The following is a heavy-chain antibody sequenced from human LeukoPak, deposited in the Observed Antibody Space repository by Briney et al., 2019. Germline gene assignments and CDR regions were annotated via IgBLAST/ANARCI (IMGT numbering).Heavy chain of an antibody. J-gene: IGHJ4*02. Sequence: GGSLRLSCAASGFTFSSYAMSWVRQAPGKRLEWVSAISGSGGSTYYADSVKGRFTISRDNSKNTLYLQMNSLRAEDTAVYYCAKDLAMIVVGGFFDYWGQGTLVTVSS. CDR3: AKDLAMIVVGGFFDY. CDR2: ISGSGGST. CDR1: GFTFSSYA. V-gene: IGHV3-23*01. D-gene: IGHD3-22*01.